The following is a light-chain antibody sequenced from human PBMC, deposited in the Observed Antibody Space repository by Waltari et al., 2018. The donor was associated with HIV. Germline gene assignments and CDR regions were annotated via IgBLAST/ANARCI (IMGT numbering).Light chain of an antibody. J-gene: IGKJ5*01. CDR2: WAS. CDR3: QQYYSTPIT. CDR1: QSVLYSSNNKNY. Sequence: DIVMTQSPDSLAVSLGERATINCKSSQSVLYSSNNKNYLAWYQQKPGQPPKLLIYWASYRESRGPDRFSGSGSGTDFTLTISRLQAEDVAVYYCQQYYSTPITFGHGTRLEIK. V-gene: IGKV4-1*01.